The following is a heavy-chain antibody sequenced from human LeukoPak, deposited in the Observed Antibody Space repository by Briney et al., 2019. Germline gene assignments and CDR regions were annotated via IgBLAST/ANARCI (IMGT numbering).Heavy chain of an antibody. Sequence: ASVKVSCKASGYTFTSYGISWVRQAPGQGLEWMGWISAYNGNTNYAQKLQGRVTMTTDTSTSTAYMELRSLRSDDTAVYYCARTLYYYDSSGYHDYWGQGTLVTVSS. J-gene: IGHJ4*02. D-gene: IGHD3-22*01. V-gene: IGHV1-18*01. CDR1: GYTFTSYG. CDR3: ARTLYYYDSSGYHDY. CDR2: ISAYNGNT.